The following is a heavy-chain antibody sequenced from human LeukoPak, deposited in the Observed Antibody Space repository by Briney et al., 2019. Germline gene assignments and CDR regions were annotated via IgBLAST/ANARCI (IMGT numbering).Heavy chain of an antibody. CDR1: GFTFSSYW. CDR2: LSPEGSST. Sequence: GRSLRLSCAAFGFTFSSYWTQWVRQAPGKGLVWVSRLSPEGSSTTSAGSVKGRLTIPRHNAKKPLSLQVACRRADDEAVYYCTRMSREAAGLPDLWGQGTLVTVSS. CDR3: TRMSREAAGLPDL. D-gene: IGHD6-13*01. J-gene: IGHJ5*02. V-gene: IGHV3-74*01.